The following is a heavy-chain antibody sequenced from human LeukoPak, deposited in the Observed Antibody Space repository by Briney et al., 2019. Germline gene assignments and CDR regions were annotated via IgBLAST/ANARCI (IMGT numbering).Heavy chain of an antibody. CDR3: SREFQRSLDY. V-gene: IGHV1-69*04. Sequence: SVKVSCKASGGTFSSYTISWVRQAPGQGLEWMGRIIPILGIANYAQKFQGRVTMTRDTSINTAYMELSRLTSDDTAMYYCSREFQRSLDYWGQGTLVTVSS. CDR2: IIPILGIA. CDR1: GGTFSSYT. D-gene: IGHD6-25*01. J-gene: IGHJ4*02.